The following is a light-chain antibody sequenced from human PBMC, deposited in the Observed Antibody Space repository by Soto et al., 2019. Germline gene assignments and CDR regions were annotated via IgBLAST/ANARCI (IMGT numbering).Light chain of an antibody. CDR1: QGIDSS. Sequence: ILLSHSPSSLSASVGDRVTITCRASQGIDSSFAWYQQKPGKAPKLLIYAASSLQSGVPSRFGGSGSGTDFTLTISSLQPEDFATYYCQQLHDYPITFGQGTRLEIK. J-gene: IGKJ5*01. V-gene: IGKV1-9*01. CDR2: AAS. CDR3: QQLHDYPIT.